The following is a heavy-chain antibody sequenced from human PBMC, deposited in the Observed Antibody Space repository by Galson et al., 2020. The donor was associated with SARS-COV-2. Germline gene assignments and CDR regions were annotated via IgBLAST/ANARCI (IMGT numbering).Heavy chain of an antibody. Sequence: ETSETLSLTCTVSGGSISSYYWSWIRQPPGKGLEWIGYIYYSGSTNYNPSLKSRVTISVDTSKNQFSLKLSSVTAADTAVYYCARTSGSNWFDPWGQGTLVTVSS. CDR1: GGSISSYY. D-gene: IGHD3-10*01. CDR3: ARTSGSNWFDP. J-gene: IGHJ5*02. CDR2: IYYSGST. V-gene: IGHV4-59*01.